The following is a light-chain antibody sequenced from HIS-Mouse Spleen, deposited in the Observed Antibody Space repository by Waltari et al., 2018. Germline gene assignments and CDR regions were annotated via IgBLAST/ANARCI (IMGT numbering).Light chain of an antibody. CDR2: DAS. J-gene: IGKJ5*01. Sequence: DIQMTQSPSSLSASVGDRVTFTCQASQDISNYLNWYQQKPGKAPKLLIYDASNLETGVPSRFSGSGSGTDFTFTISSLQPEDIATYYCQQYDNLPPVITFGQGTRLEIK. V-gene: IGKV1-33*01. CDR1: QDISNY. CDR3: QQYDNLPPVIT.